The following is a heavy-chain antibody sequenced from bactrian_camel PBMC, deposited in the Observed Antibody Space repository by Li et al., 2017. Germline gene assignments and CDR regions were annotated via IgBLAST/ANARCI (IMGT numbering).Heavy chain of an antibody. CDR2: INTGGGYT. CDR1: GFTFSNYA. J-gene: IGHJ4*01. V-gene: IGHV3S40*01. CDR3: AQTDYGLGTFMTY. D-gene: IGHD5*01. Sequence: VQLVESGGGLVQPGGSPRLSCAASGFTFSNYAMSWVRQAPGKGLEWVSTINTGGGYTYYTNSVRSRFTISGDNAKNAVYLQLNSLKTEDMAMYYCAQTDYGLGTFMTYWGQGTQVTVS.